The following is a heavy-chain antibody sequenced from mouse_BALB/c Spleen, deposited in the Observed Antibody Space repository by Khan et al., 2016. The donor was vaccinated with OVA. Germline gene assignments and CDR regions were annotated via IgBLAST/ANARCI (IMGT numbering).Heavy chain of an antibody. Sequence: QVQLQQSGAELVKPGASVKLSCKTSAYIFTSYWIQWVKQRPGQGLGWIGQIFPGTGTTYYNENFKGKATLTVDTSSSTAYMHHSSLTSEDSAVYFCARGYFGNYEFVFWGQGTLVTVSP. J-gene: IGHJ3*01. CDR3: ARGYFGNYEFVF. CDR2: IFPGTGTT. CDR1: AYIFTSYW. D-gene: IGHD2-1*01. V-gene: IGHV1S132*01.